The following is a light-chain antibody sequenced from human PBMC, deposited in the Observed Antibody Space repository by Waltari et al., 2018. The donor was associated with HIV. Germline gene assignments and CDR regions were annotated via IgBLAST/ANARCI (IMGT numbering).Light chain of an antibody. CDR3: SSYTSSSTPVV. J-gene: IGLJ2*01. CDR2: DVS. V-gene: IGLV2-14*03. Sequence: QSALTQPASVSGSPGQSITISCTGTSSDIGTYNYVSWYQHHPGKAPKLMIYDVSNRPSGGFIGFSGSTTGNAASLTITGLQAEDEADYYCSSYTSSSTPVVFGGGTKLTVL. CDR1: SSDIGTYNY.